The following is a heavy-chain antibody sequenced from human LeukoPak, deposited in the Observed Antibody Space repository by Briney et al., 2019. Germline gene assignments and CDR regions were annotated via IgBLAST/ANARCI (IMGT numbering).Heavy chain of an antibody. V-gene: IGHV3-23*01. J-gene: IGHJ4*02. CDR2: ISDNSGST. D-gene: IGHD2-21*02. CDR3: AKGTATVTSRFFDY. CDR1: GFTFRYYA. Sequence: PGGSLRLSCAASGFTFRYYAMHWVRQAPGKGLEWVSTISDNSGSTYYPDSVKGRFTISRDDSKNTLYLQMKSLRAEDTAVYYCAKGTATVTSRFFDYWGRGTLVTVSS.